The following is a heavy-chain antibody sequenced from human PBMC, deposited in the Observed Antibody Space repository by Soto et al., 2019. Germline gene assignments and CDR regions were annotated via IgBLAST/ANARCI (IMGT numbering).Heavy chain of an antibody. V-gene: IGHV4-34*01. CDR3: ARRRLRSTLDY. CDR2: INHSGST. Sequence: SETLSLTCAVYGGSFSGYYWSWIRQPPGKGLEWIGEINHSGSTNYNPSLKSRVTISVDTSKNQFSLKLSSVTAADTAVYYCARRRLRSTLDYWGQGTLVTVSS. J-gene: IGHJ4*02. D-gene: IGHD5-12*01. CDR1: GGSFSGYY.